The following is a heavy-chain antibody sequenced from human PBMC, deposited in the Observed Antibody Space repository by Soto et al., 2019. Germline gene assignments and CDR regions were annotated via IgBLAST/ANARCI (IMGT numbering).Heavy chain of an antibody. CDR1: GFTIDDYR. D-gene: IGHD3-9*01. CDR2: ISWDGGST. J-gene: IGHJ6*02. Sequence: HPGGSLRLSCAASGFTIDDYRMRWVRQAPGKGLEWVSLISWDGGSTYYADSVKGRFTISRDNSKNSLYLQMNSLRTEDTALYYCAKDITYDILTGYPSYYYYGMDVWGQGTTVTVS. CDR3: AKDITYDILTGYPSYYYYGMDV. V-gene: IGHV3-43*01.